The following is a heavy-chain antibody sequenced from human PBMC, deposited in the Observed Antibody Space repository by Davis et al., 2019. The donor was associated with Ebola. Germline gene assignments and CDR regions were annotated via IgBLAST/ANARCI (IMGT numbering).Heavy chain of an antibody. Sequence: GGSLRLSCAASGFTFSSYGMHWVRQAPGKGLEWVAVISYDGSNKYYADSVKGRFTISRDNAKNSLYLQMNSLRAEDTAVYYCARDSVQTVIEPLYWYGMDVWGQGTTVTVSS. D-gene: IGHD2-8*02. V-gene: IGHV3-30*03. CDR1: GFTFSSYG. CDR3: ARDSVQTVIEPLYWYGMDV. J-gene: IGHJ6*02. CDR2: ISYDGSNK.